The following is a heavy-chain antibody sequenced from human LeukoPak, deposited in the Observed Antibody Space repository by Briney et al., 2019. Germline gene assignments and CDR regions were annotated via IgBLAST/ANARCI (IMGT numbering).Heavy chain of an antibody. Sequence: GGSLRLSCAASGFTFSSYWMHWVRQAPGKGLVWVSRINSDGSSTYYADSVKGRFTISRDNAKNTLYLQMNSLRAEDTALYYCARSLYTSSSFYWGQGTLVTVSS. V-gene: IGHV3-74*01. J-gene: IGHJ4*02. CDR1: GFTFSSYW. CDR2: INSDGSST. D-gene: IGHD6-6*01. CDR3: ARSLYTSSSFY.